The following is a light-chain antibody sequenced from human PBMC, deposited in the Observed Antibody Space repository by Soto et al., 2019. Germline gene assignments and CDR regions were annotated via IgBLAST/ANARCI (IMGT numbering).Light chain of an antibody. CDR1: SSDVGSYNI. CDR2: EVT. J-gene: IGLJ2*01. V-gene: IGLV2-23*02. Sequence: QSALTQPASVSGSPGQSITISCTGTSSDVGSYNIVSWYQQHPGKAPKLMIQEVTKRPPGVSNRFSGSKSGNTASLTISGLQAEDEADYYCSSYAGITAFVVFGGGTKLTVL. CDR3: SSYAGITAFVV.